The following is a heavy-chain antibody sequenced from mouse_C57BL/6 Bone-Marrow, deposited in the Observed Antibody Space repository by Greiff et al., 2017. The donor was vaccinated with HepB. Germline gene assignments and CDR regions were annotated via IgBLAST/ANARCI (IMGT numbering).Heavy chain of an antibody. D-gene: IGHD2-4*01. Sequence: QLVESGGDLVKPGGSLKLSCAASGFTFSSYVMSWVRPTPDKRLGWVATISRGRSYTYYPDSVKGRVTISRDNAKNTLNLQMSSLKAEDTAMYYCASPRHYDPTGDFDVWGTGTTVTVSS. CDR1: GFTFSSYV. J-gene: IGHJ1*03. CDR2: ISRGRSYT. CDR3: ASPRHYDPTGDFDV. V-gene: IGHV5-6*01.